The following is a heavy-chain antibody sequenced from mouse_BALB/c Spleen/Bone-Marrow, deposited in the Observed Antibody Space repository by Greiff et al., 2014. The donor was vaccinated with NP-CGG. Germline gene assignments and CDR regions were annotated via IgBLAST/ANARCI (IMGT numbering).Heavy chain of an antibody. CDR3: ARSRGLYDYWDFDV. CDR2: IDPSDNYI. V-gene: IGHV1-69*02. Sequence: QVQLQQSGAELVKPGASVKLSCKASGYTFTSYWMNWVKQRPGQGLEWIGEIDPSDNYINYNQKVKGKGTLTVDKSSSTAYMQLSSLTSEDSAVYYCARSRGLYDYWDFDVWGAGTTVTVSS. D-gene: IGHD2-3*01. J-gene: IGHJ1*01. CDR1: GYTFTSYW.